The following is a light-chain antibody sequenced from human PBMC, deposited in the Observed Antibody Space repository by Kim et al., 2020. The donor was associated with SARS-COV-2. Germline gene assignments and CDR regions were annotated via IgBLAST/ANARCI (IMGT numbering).Light chain of an antibody. J-gene: IGLJ3*02. V-gene: IGLV1-40*01. Sequence: RVTISCTGSSSNIGAGYDVHWYQRRPGTAPKLLISGNSNRPSGVPDRFSGSKSGTSASLAITGLQAEDEADYYCQSYDSSLSGWVFDGGTKLTVL. CDR1: SSNIGAGYD. CDR3: QSYDSSLSGWV. CDR2: GNS.